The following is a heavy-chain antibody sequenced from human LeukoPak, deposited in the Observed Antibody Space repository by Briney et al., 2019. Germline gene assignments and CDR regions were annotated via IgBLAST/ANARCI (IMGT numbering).Heavy chain of an antibody. J-gene: IGHJ4*02. Sequence: GGSLRLSCAASGFTFDDYAMHWLRQAPGKGLEWVSGISWNSGSIGYADSVKGRFTISRDNAKNSLYLQMNSLRAEDTALYYCAKALRGYYDSSGYGAWGQGTLVTVSS. D-gene: IGHD3-22*01. CDR2: ISWNSGSI. CDR3: AKALRGYYDSSGYGA. V-gene: IGHV3-9*01. CDR1: GFTFDDYA.